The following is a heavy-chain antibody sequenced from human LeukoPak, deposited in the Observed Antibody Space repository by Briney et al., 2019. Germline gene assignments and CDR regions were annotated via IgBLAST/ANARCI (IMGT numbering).Heavy chain of an antibody. CDR2: INPNSGGT. J-gene: IGHJ4*02. Sequence: ASVKVSCKASGYTFTGYYMHWVRQAPGQGLEWMGWINPNSGGTNYAQKFQGRVTMTRGTSIRTAYMELSRLRSDDTAVYYCARVDDRGHYYDSNGPRKLFDYWGQGTLVTVSS. CDR1: GYTFTGYY. V-gene: IGHV1-2*02. CDR3: ARVDDRGHYYDSNGPRKLFDY. D-gene: IGHD3-22*01.